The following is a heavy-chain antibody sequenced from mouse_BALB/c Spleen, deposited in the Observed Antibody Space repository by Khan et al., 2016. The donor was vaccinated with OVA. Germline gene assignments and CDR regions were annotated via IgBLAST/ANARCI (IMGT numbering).Heavy chain of an antibody. J-gene: IGHJ3*01. CDR2: ISDLAYTI. D-gene: IGHD1-2*01. CDR1: GFTFSDYG. Sequence: EVELVESGGGLVQPGGSRKLSCAASGFTFSDYGMAWVRQAPGKGPEWVAFISDLAYTISYADTVTGRFTISSENAKNTLYLEMSSLRSEDTAIYYWARGGGTAPFAYWGLGTLVTVSA. CDR3: ARGGGTAPFAY. V-gene: IGHV5-15*02.